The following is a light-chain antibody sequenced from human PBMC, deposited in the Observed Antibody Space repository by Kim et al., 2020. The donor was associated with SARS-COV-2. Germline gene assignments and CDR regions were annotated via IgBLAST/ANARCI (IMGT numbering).Light chain of an antibody. Sequence: EIVMTQSPGTLSVSPGERATLSCRASQSVSSKLAWYQQKPGQAPRLLIYGASTRATGIPARFSGSGSGTEFTLTISSLQSEDFAVCYCQQYNNWPRTFGQGTKVDIK. CDR3: QQYNNWPRT. CDR1: QSVSSK. CDR2: GAS. J-gene: IGKJ1*01. V-gene: IGKV3D-15*01.